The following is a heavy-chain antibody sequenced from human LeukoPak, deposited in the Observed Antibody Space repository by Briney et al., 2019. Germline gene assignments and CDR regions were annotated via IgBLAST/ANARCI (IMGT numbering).Heavy chain of an antibody. D-gene: IGHD4-17*01. CDR3: ARGKYGDYNNWFDP. V-gene: IGHV3-53*01. Sequence: GGSLRLSCAASGFTFSSYAMSWVRQAPGKGLEWVSVIYSGGSTYYADSVKGRFTISRDNSKNTLYLQMNSLRAEDTAVYYCARGKYGDYNNWFDPWGQGTLVTVSS. CDR1: GFTFSSYA. J-gene: IGHJ5*02. CDR2: IYSGGST.